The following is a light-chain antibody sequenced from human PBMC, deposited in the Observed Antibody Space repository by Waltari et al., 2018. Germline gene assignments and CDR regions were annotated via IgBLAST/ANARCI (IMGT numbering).Light chain of an antibody. V-gene: IGKV4-1*01. Sequence: DIVMTQSPDSLAVSLGERATINCKSSQTVLYSSNKKNYLDWYQQKPVKPPKWLIYWASTRQSGVPDRFSGSGSGTDFTLTISSLQTEDVALYYCQQYYSSPYTFGQGTKLEI. CDR3: QQYYSSPYT. CDR1: QTVLYSSNKKNY. CDR2: WAS. J-gene: IGKJ2*01.